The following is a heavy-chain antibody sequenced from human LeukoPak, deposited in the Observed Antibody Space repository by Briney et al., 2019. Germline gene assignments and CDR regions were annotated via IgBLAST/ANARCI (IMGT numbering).Heavy chain of an antibody. J-gene: IGHJ6*02. CDR3: ARAGELGVGATTEDYYGMDV. CDR2: IIPIFGTA. D-gene: IGHD1-26*01. V-gene: IGHV1-69*13. Sequence: GASVKVSCKASGGTFSSYAISWVRQAPGQGLEWMGGIIPIFGTAKYAQKFQGRVTITADESTSTAYMELSSLRSDDTAVYYCARAGELGVGATTEDYYGMDVWGQGTTVTVSS. CDR1: GGTFSSYA.